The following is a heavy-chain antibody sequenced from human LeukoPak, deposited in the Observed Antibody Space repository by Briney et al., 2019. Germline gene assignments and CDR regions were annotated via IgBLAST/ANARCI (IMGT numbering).Heavy chain of an antibody. CDR1: GYTFSTYA. CDR2: ISAYNGNT. D-gene: IGHD3-3*01. CDR3: VVGPDFWSGPDY. J-gene: IGHJ4*02. V-gene: IGHV1-18*01. Sequence: ASVKVSCKASGYTFSTYAITWVRQAPGQGLEWMGWISAYNGNTNYAQKLQGRVTMTTDTSTSTAYMELRSLRSDDTAVYYCVVGPDFWSGPDYWGQGTLVTVSS.